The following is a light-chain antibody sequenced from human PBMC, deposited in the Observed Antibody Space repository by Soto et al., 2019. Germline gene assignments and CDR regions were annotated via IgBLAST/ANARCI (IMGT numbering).Light chain of an antibody. Sequence: IVLTQSPAILALSPGDRATLSCRASQSVSSSYLAWYQHKPGQAPRLLIHGASSRVTGIPDRFSGSGSGTDFTLTITRLEPEDFAVYYYQQYQSLTFGGGTKVDIK. J-gene: IGKJ4*01. V-gene: IGKV3-20*01. CDR3: QQYQSLT. CDR1: QSVSSSY. CDR2: GAS.